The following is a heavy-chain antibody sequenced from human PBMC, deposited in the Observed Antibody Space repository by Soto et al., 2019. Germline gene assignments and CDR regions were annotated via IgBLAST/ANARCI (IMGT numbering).Heavy chain of an antibody. V-gene: IGHV4-59*01. Sequence: SETLSLTCTVSGGSISSYYWSWIRQPPGKGLEWIGYIYYSGSTNYNPSLKSRVTISVDTSKNQFSLKLSSVTAADTAVYYCARVGDCSSTSCYVNYYYMDVWGKGTTVTVSS. CDR3: ARVGDCSSTSCYVNYYYMDV. CDR1: GGSISSYY. D-gene: IGHD2-2*01. J-gene: IGHJ6*03. CDR2: IYYSGST.